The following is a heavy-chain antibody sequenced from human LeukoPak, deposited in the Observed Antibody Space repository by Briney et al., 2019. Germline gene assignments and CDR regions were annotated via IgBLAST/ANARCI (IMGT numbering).Heavy chain of an antibody. D-gene: IGHD4-17*01. CDR2: ISGSGGST. J-gene: IGHJ4*02. V-gene: IGHV3-23*01. CDR3: AKDWNLRSKNGYYFDY. Sequence: PGASLRLSCAASGFTFSSYAMSWVRQAPGKGLEWVSAISGSGGSTYYADSVKGWFTISRDNSKNTLYLQMNSLRAEDTAVYYCAKDWNLRSKNGYYFDYWGQGTLVTVSS. CDR1: GFTFSSYA.